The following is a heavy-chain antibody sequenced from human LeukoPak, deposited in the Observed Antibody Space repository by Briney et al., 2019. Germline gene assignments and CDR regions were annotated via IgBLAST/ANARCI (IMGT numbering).Heavy chain of an antibody. CDR2: IYPGDSDT. CDR1: GYSFTSYC. Sequence: GESLKISCKGSGYSFTSYCIGWVRQMPGKGLEWMGIIYPGDSDTRYSPSFQGQVTISADKSISTAYLQWSSLKASDTAMYYCARHRSYYYDSSGYYFYGMDVWGQGTTVTVSS. V-gene: IGHV5-51*01. CDR3: ARHRSYYYDSSGYYFYGMDV. J-gene: IGHJ6*02. D-gene: IGHD3-22*01.